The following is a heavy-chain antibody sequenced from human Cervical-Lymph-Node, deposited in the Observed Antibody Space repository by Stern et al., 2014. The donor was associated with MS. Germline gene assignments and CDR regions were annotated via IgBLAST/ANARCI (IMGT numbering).Heavy chain of an antibody. CDR2: ISADSGDT. Sequence: QVQLVQSGAEVKKPGASVRVSCKPSGYTFVSYGISWVRQAPGQGLEWMGWISADSGDTHYAQKFQGRVTMTRDTSAGTAYMELRSLRSDDTAVYYCARDKNHAFDYWGQGTPVTVSS. J-gene: IGHJ4*02. CDR3: ARDKNHAFDY. D-gene: IGHD1-14*01. V-gene: IGHV1-18*01. CDR1: GYTFVSYG.